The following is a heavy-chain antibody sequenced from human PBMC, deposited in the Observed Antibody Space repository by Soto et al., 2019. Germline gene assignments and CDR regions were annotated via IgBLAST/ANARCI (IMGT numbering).Heavy chain of an antibody. V-gene: IGHV4-59*11. J-gene: IGHJ4*02. Sequence: QVHLQESGPGLVKPSETLSLTCTVSGGSINNHYWSWIRQPPGKGLEWIGYIYYTGSTNYNPSLKSRVTMSVDTPKNQCSLNLTSLTAADTAIYYCARANCYSEYWGQGTLVTVSS. CDR2: IYYTGST. CDR3: ARANCYSEY. D-gene: IGHD7-27*01. CDR1: GGSINNHY.